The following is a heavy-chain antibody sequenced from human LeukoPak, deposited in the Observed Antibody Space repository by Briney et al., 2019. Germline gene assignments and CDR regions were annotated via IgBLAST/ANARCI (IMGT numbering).Heavy chain of an antibody. CDR3: ARSRGIAVAGTWRKYFDY. D-gene: IGHD6-19*01. J-gene: IGHJ4*02. V-gene: IGHV4-34*01. CDR2: INDRGST. CDR1: GGSFSGYS. Sequence: SETLSLTCAVYGGSFSGYSWTWIRQSPGKGLEWIGQINDRGSTKYNPSLKSRVTISVDTSKNQFSLKLSSVTAADTAVYYCARSRGIAVAGTWRKYFDYWGQGTLVTVSS.